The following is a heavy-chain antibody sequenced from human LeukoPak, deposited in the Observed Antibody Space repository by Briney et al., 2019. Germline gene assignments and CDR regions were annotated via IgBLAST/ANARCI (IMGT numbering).Heavy chain of an antibody. CDR1: KFTFSHYD. CDR2: VFNDGSNQ. CDR3: AKDAERGFDYSNSLQK. D-gene: IGHD4-11*01. J-gene: IGHJ4*02. V-gene: IGHV3-33*03. Sequence: GGSLRLSCAASKFTFSHYDMHWVRQAPGKGLEWVAVVFNDGSNQYYADSVKGRFTVSRDNSQNMLYLQMNSLSPEDTAVYYCAKDAERGFDYSNSLQKWGQGTLVTVSS.